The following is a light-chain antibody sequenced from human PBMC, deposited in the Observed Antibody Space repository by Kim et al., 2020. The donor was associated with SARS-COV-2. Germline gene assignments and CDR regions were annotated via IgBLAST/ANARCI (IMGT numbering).Light chain of an antibody. J-gene: IGKJ2*01. CDR2: KAS. CDR1: QSISSW. V-gene: IGKV1-5*03. Sequence: DIQMTQSPSTLSASVGDRVTITCRASQSISSWLAWYQQKPGKAPKLLVYKASTLESGVPSRFSGSGSGTEFTLTISSLQPDDFATYYCQQYHTYLYTFGQGTKLEI. CDR3: QQYHTYLYT.